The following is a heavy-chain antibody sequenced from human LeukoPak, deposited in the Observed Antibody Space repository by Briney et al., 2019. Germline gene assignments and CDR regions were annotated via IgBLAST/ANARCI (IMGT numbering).Heavy chain of an antibody. D-gene: IGHD3-22*01. V-gene: IGHV4-61*02. CDR3: ARGQRPISYYYDSSGYFVLGY. CDR1: GGSISSGSYY. Sequence: PSETLSLTCTVSGGSISSGSYYWSWIRQPAGKGLEWIGRIYTSGSTNYNPSLKSRVTISVDTSKNQFSLKLSSVTAADTAVYYCARGQRPISYYYDSSGYFVLGYWGQGTLVTVSS. CDR2: IYTSGST. J-gene: IGHJ4*02.